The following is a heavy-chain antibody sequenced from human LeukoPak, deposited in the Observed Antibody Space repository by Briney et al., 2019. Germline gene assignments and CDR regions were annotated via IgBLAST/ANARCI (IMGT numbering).Heavy chain of an antibody. Sequence: PGGSLRLSCAASGFNLSSYEMSWVRQAPGKGLEWVSYISNSGNTIYYAGSVKGRFTISRDSARNSLYLQMNSLRFEDTAVYYCASEKLTAADYMDVWGKGTTVTISS. D-gene: IGHD6-13*01. J-gene: IGHJ6*03. V-gene: IGHV3-48*03. CDR3: ASEKLTAADYMDV. CDR1: GFNLSSYE. CDR2: ISNSGNTI.